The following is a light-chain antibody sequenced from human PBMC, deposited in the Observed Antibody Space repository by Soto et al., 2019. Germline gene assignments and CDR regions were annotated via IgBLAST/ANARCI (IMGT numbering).Light chain of an antibody. CDR2: DVI. J-gene: IGLJ1*01. CDR1: SSDVGAYIY. V-gene: IGLV2-11*01. CDR3: CSYAGSYNPV. Sequence: QSALTQPRSVSGSPGQSVTFSCTGTSSDVGAYIYVSWYQQHPGKAPKLIIYDVIKRPSGVPDRFSGSKSGNTASLTISGLQAEDEADYYCCSYAGSYNPVFGTGTKGTVL.